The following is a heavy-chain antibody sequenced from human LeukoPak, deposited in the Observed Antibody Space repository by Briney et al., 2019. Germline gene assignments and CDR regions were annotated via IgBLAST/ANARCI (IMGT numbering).Heavy chain of an antibody. CDR1: GGSLSSYY. V-gene: IGHV4-59*01. Sequence: SETLSLTCTVSGGSLSSYYWAWMRQPPGKGLEWIGYMYYSGSTNYNPSLKSRVTISLDTPKNQFSLKLSSVTAADTAIYYCARGHSTAADWFDPWGQGTLVTVSS. CDR3: ARGHSTAADWFDP. J-gene: IGHJ5*02. CDR2: MYYSGST. D-gene: IGHD6-13*01.